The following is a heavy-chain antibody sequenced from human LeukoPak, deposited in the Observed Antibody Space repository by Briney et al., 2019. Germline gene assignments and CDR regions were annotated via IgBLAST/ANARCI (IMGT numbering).Heavy chain of an antibody. CDR2: INHSGST. CDR1: GGSFSGYY. V-gene: IGHV4-34*01. Sequence: SETLSLTCAVYGGSFSGYYWSWIRQPPGKGLEWIGEINHSGSTNYNPSLKSRVTISVDTSKNQFSLKLTSVTAADTAVYYCARGGNELTAHLLVYWGQGTLVTVSS. D-gene: IGHD2-21*02. J-gene: IGHJ4*02. CDR3: ARGGNELTAHLLVY.